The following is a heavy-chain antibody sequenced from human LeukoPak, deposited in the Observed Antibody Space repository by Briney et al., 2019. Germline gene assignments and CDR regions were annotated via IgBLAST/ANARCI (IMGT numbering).Heavy chain of an antibody. V-gene: IGHV4-59*01. CDR3: ARAPWELTDYYYMDV. CDR2: IYYTGST. J-gene: IGHJ6*03. Sequence: SETLSLTCGVSGGAITNYYWNWIRQAPGKGLEWLGYIYYTGSTTYNPSVKSRITISLDTSKKQISLKLRSVTAADTAVYYCARAPWELTDYYYMDVWGKGTTVTVSS. D-gene: IGHD1-26*01. CDR1: GGAITNYY.